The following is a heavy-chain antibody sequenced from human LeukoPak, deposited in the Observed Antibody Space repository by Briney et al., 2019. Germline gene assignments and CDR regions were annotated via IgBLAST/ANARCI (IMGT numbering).Heavy chain of an antibody. Sequence: SETLCLTCAVYGGSFSGYYWSWIRQPPGEGLEWIGEINHSGSTNYNPSLKSRVTISVDTSKNQFSLKLSSVTAADTAVYYCARKTGIADRRYGMDVWGQGTTVTVSS. CDR1: GGSFSGYY. V-gene: IGHV4-34*01. CDR3: ARKTGIADRRYGMDV. D-gene: IGHD6-6*01. CDR2: INHSGST. J-gene: IGHJ6*02.